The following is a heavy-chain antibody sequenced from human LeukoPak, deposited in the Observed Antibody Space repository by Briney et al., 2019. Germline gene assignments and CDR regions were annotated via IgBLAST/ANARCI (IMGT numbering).Heavy chain of an antibody. CDR1: GNTLTELS. CDR2: FDPEDGET. V-gene: IGHV1-24*01. J-gene: IGHJ6*03. D-gene: IGHD3-9*01. CDR3: ATRRADIVTGRKGFYYMDV. Sequence: GASVKVSCKVSGNTLTELSMHWVRQAPGKGLEWMGGFDPEDGETIYAQKFQGRVTMTEDTSTDTAYMELSSLRSEDTAVYYCATRRADIVTGRKGFYYMDVWGKGTTVTVSS.